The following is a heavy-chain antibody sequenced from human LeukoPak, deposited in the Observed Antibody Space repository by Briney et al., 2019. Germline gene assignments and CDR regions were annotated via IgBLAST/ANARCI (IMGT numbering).Heavy chain of an antibody. CDR3: AKGLSGTSYYFDY. V-gene: IGHV3-9*01. CDR1: GFTFDDFV. Sequence: SLRLSCAGSGFTFDDFVMHWVRQAPGKGLEWVSSISWNSGNIGYADSVKGRFTISRDNAKNSLYLQMNSLRAEDAALFYCAKGLSGTSYYFDYWGQGTLVTVSS. D-gene: IGHD1-26*01. CDR2: ISWNSGNI. J-gene: IGHJ4*02.